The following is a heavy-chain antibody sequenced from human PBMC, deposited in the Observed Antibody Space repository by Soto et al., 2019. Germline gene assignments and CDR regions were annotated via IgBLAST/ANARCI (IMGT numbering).Heavy chain of an antibody. D-gene: IGHD3-22*01. CDR1: GYTFTSYG. J-gene: IGHJ4*02. CDR3: ACGYYASSGYRPFDY. CDR2: ISAYNGNT. Sequence: RASVKVSCKASGYTFTSYGISWVRQAPGQGLEWMGWISAYNGNTNYAQKLQGRVTMTTDTSTSTAYMELRSLRSDDTAVYYCACGYYASSGYRPFDYWGQGTMVTVSS. V-gene: IGHV1-18*04.